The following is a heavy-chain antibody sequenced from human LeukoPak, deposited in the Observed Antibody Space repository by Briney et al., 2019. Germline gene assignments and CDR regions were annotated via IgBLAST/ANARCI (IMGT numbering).Heavy chain of an antibody. J-gene: IGHJ6*03. V-gene: IGHV3-23*01. CDR1: GFTFSSYA. Sequence: PGGSLRLSCAASGFTFSSYAMSWVRQAPGKGLEWVSAISGSGGSTYYADSVEGRFTISRDNSKNTLCLQMNSLRAEDTAVYYCAKAPGSRYSSGPRGSHYYYYMDVWGKGTTVTVSS. CDR2: ISGSGGST. D-gene: IGHD6-19*01. CDR3: AKAPGSRYSSGPRGSHYYYYMDV.